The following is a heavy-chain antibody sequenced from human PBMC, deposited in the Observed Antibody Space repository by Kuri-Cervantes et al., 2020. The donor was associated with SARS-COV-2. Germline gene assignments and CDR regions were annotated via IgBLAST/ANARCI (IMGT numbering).Heavy chain of an antibody. D-gene: IGHD1-26*01. V-gene: IGHV4-39*07. Sequence: SETLSLTCTVSGGSISSSSYYWGWIRQPPGKGLEWIGSIYYSGSTNYNPSLESRVTISIDTSKNQFSLTLNSLTAADTAVYYCARDWGLLRWEPLGWFDAWGQGALVTVSS. CDR3: ARDWGLLRWEPLGWFDA. CDR2: IYYSGST. J-gene: IGHJ5*02. CDR1: GGSISSSSYY.